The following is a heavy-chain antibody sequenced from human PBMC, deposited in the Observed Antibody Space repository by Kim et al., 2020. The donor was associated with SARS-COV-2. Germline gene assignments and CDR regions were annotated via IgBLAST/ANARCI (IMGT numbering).Heavy chain of an antibody. Sequence: GGSLRLSCAASGFIFSGSTIHWIRQASGKGLEWVGRIKSKANNYATAYAASVKGRFNISRDDSKNTASLQMNSLKIEDSAVYYCIRLASDDTTGTWGQGTLVTGSS. CDR1: GFIFSGST. CDR3: IRLASDDTTGT. D-gene: IGHD1-1*01. CDR2: IKSKANNYAT. V-gene: IGHV3-73*01. J-gene: IGHJ5*02.